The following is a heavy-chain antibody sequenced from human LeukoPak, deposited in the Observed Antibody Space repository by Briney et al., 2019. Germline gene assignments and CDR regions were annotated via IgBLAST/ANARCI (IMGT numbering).Heavy chain of an antibody. D-gene: IGHD6-19*01. V-gene: IGHV4-38-2*02. CDR1: GYSISSGYY. Sequence: SETLSLTCTVSGYSISSGYYWGWIRQPPGKGLEWIGYIYYSGSTNYSPSLKSRVTISVDTSKNQFSLKLSSVTAADTAVYYCARDVAVAGYPGYWGQGTLVTVSS. CDR2: IYYSGST. J-gene: IGHJ4*02. CDR3: ARDVAVAGYPGY.